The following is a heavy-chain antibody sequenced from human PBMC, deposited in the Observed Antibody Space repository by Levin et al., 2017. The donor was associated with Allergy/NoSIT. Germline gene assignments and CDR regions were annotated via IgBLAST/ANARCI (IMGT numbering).Heavy chain of an antibody. CDR2: IYYSGST. Sequence: SETLSLTCTVSGGSISTYYWSWIRQPPGKGLEWIGYIYYSGSTNYNPSLKSRVTISVDTSKNQFSLKLTSVAAADPAGYYFPRLDAYGSRLGDWFDPWGQGTLVTVSS. J-gene: IGHJ5*02. CDR1: GGSISTYY. V-gene: IGHV4-59*08. D-gene: IGHD3-10*01. CDR3: PRLDAYGSRLGDWFDP.